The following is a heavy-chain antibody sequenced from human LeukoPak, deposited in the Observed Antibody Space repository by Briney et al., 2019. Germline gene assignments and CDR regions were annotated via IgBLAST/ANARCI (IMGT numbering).Heavy chain of an antibody. CDR1: GGSISSYY. CDR2: IYYSGST. V-gene: IGHV4-59*01. D-gene: IGHD4-23*01. J-gene: IGHJ4*02. CDR3: ARGPQGGGNSIDY. Sequence: SETLSLTCTVSGGSISSYYWSWIRQPPGKGLEWIGYIYYSGSTNYNPSLKSRVTISVDTSKNQFSLKLSSVTAADTAVYYCARGPQGGGNSIDYWGQGTLVTVSS.